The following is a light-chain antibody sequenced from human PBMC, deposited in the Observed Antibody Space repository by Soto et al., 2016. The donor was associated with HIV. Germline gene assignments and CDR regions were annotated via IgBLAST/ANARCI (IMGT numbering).Light chain of an antibody. J-gene: IGKJ5*01. CDR1: QSISKW. CDR3: QQYESYSPSIT. Sequence: DIQMTQSPPTLSASVGDRVTITCRASQSISKWLAWYQQKPGIAPKRPESIRRRLYKLGSHQGSAAVDLGTEFTLTINTVQPDDFATYYCQQYESYSPSITFGQGTRLDIK. CDR2: RRR. V-gene: IGKV1-5*03.